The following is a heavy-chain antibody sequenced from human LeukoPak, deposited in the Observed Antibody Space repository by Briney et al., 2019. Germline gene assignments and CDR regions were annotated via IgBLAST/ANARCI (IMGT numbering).Heavy chain of an antibody. CDR3: ARHYDILTGPRPYGMDV. V-gene: IGHV3-53*04. CDR2: IYSGGST. J-gene: IGHJ6*02. CDR1: GFTVSSNY. D-gene: IGHD3-9*01. Sequence: GGSLRLSCAASGFTVSSNYMSWVRQAPGKGLEWVSVIYSGGSTYYADSVKGRFTISRHNSKNTLYLQMNSLRAEDTAVYYCARHYDILTGPRPYGMDVWGQGTTDTVSS.